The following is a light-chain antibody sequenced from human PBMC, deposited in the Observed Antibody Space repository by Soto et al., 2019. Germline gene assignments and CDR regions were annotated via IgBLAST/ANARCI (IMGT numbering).Light chain of an antibody. CDR1: SSDVGGYNY. CDR2: DVN. J-gene: IGLJ2*01. Sequence: QSALTQPRSVSGSPGQSVTISCTGTSSDVGGYNYVSWYQQFPGKAPKFMIYDVNKRPSGVPDRFSGSKSGNTASLTISGLQVEDEADYFCSSFTTTAILVVFGGRTKLTVL. CDR3: SSFTTTAILVV. V-gene: IGLV2-11*01.